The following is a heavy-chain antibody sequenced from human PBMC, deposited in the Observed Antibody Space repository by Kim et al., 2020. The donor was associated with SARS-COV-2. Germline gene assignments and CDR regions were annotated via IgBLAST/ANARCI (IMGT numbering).Heavy chain of an antibody. V-gene: IGHV3-49*03. CDR1: GFTFGDYA. D-gene: IGHD3-22*01. CDR3: TRGGNYDRSGYYRRYFDY. Sequence: GGSLRLSCTASGFTFGDYAMSWFRQAPGKGLEWVGFIRSKAYGGTTEYAASVKGRFTISRDDSKSIAYLQMNSLKTEDTAVYYCTRGGNYDRSGYYRRYFDYWGQGTRVTVAS. J-gene: IGHJ4*02. CDR2: IRSKAYGGTT.